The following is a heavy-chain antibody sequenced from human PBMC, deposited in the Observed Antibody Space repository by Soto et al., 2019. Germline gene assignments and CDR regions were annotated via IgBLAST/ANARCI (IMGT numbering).Heavy chain of an antibody. Sequence: KPSETLSLTCTVSGGSISSYYWSWIRQPPGKGLEWIGYIYYSGSTNYNPSLKSRVTISVDTSKNQFSLKLSSVTAADTAVYYCAKGLTMVRGVITYFDYWGQGTLVTVSS. J-gene: IGHJ4*02. D-gene: IGHD3-10*01. V-gene: IGHV4-59*01. CDR2: IYYSGST. CDR3: AKGLTMVRGVITYFDY. CDR1: GGSISSYY.